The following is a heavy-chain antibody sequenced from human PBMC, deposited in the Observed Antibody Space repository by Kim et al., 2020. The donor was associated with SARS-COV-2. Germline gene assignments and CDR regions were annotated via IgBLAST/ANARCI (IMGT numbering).Heavy chain of an antibody. CDR3: ARDRVYGGNSGRGYGMDV. CDR1: GFTFSSYS. CDR2: ISSSSSYI. Sequence: GGSLRLSCAASGFTFSSYSMNWVRQAPGKGLEWVSSISSSSSYIYYADSVKGRFTISRDNAKNSLYLQMNSLRAEDTAVYYCARDRVYGGNSGRGYGMDVWGQGTTVTVSS. V-gene: IGHV3-21*01. D-gene: IGHD4-17*01. J-gene: IGHJ6*02.